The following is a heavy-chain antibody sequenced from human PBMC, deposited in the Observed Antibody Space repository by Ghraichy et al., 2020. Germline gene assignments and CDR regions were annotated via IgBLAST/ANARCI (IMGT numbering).Heavy chain of an antibody. D-gene: IGHD6-13*01. CDR1: GFSLSNTW. Sequence: GGSLRLSCAASGFSLSNTWMHWVRQDSGKGLEWLAHINPDGSVTNYADSVKGRFTISRDNSKNTLYLQMSSLRVEDSALYYCAKDLNWQQVDYCGQGNLVTVSS. CDR3: AKDLNWQQVDY. CDR2: INPDGSVT. V-gene: IGHV3-74*01. J-gene: IGHJ4*02.